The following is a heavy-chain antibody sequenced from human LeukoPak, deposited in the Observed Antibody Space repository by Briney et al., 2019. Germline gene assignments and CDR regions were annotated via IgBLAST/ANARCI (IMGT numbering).Heavy chain of an antibody. Sequence: SETLSLTCTVSGGSISSYYWSWIRQPPGKGLEWIGSIYYSGSTYYNPSLESRVTISVDTSKNQFSLKLSSVTAADTAVYYCARHHLMITFGGVIVGDYDTFDIWGQGTMVTVSS. CDR3: ARHHLMITFGGVIVGDYDTFDI. CDR2: IYYSGST. CDR1: GGSISSYY. V-gene: IGHV4-59*05. J-gene: IGHJ3*02. D-gene: IGHD3-16*02.